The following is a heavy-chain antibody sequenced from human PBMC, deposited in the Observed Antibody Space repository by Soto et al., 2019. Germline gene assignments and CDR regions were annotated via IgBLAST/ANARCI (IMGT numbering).Heavy chain of an antibody. CDR2: ISGSGGST. V-gene: IGHV3-23*01. D-gene: IGHD3-3*01. CDR1: GFTFSSYA. Sequence: GGSLRLSCAASGFTFSSYAMSWVRQAPGKGLEWVSAISGSGGSTYYADSVKGRFTISRDNSKNTLYLQMNSLRAEDTAVYYCAKVVKRAYYDFWSGAYTPAYMDVWGKGTTVTVSS. J-gene: IGHJ6*03. CDR3: AKVVKRAYYDFWSGAYTPAYMDV.